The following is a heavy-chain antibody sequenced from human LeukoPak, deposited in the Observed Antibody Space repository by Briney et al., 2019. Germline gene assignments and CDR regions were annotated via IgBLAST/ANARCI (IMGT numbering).Heavy chain of an antibody. Sequence: ASVKVSCTASGYTFTGYYMHWVRQAPGQGLEWMGWINPNSGGTNYAQKFQGRVTMTRDTSISTAYMELSRLRSDDTAVYYCARDWWGVVVTARSYNNWFDPWGQGTLVTVSS. CDR3: ARDWWGVVVTARSYNNWFDP. J-gene: IGHJ5*02. D-gene: IGHD2-21*02. CDR2: INPNSGGT. V-gene: IGHV1-2*02. CDR1: GYTFTGYY.